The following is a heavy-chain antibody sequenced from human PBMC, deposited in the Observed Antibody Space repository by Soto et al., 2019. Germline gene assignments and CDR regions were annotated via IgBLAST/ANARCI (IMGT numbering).Heavy chain of an antibody. CDR1: GFSLNTTAVG. CDR3: GQWSYSTGWSDN. D-gene: IGHD2-8*02. V-gene: IGHV2-5*01. J-gene: IGHJ1*01. CDR2: IYWNDAK. Sequence: SGPTLVNPTQTLTLTCALSGFSLNTTAVGVGWVRQPPGKALEWLAVIYWNDAKRYSPPLKSRVTLTKDTSKNQMVLKMNNMEPMHNATYYCGQWSYSTGWSDNWGQGVPVPVAS.